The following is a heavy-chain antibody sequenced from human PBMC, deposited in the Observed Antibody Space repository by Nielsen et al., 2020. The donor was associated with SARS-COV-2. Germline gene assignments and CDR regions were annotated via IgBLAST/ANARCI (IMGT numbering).Heavy chain of an antibody. CDR1: GFTFDDYA. J-gene: IGHJ4*02. CDR2: ISGSGGRT. Sequence: GKSLKISCAASGFTFDDYAMHWVRQAPGKGLEWVSAISGSGGRTYYADSVKSRFTISRDNSKNTLYLQMNSLRAEDTAVYYCARPRGGSYYGDFDYWGQGTLVTVSS. D-gene: IGHD1-26*01. CDR3: ARPRGGSYYGDFDY. V-gene: IGHV3-23*01.